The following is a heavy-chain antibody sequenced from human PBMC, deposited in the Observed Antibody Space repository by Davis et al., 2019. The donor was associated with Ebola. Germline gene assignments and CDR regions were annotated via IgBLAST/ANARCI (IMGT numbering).Heavy chain of an antibody. CDR1: GYSFTNYW. CDR2: IYPGDSNT. J-gene: IGHJ5*02. CDR3: ARHPSYCTTTTCSGTYNYFDP. D-gene: IGHD2/OR15-2a*01. V-gene: IGHV5-51*01. Sequence: GESLKISCKGSGYSFTNYWTGWVRQMPGKGLEWMGIIYPGDSNTRYSPSFQGQVTISADKSISTAYLRWSSLKASDTAMYYCARHPSYCTTTTCSGTYNYFDPWGQGTLVTVSS.